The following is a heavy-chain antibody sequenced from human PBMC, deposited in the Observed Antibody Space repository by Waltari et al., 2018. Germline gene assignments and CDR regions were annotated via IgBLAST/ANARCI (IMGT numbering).Heavy chain of an antibody. CDR3: ARATSGAVAGVGWFDP. D-gene: IGHD6-19*01. Sequence: QVQLQQWGAGLLKPSETLSLTCAVYGGSFSGYYWSWIRQPPGKGLEWIGEINHSGSTNSNPSLKSRVTISVDTSKNQFSLKLSSVTAADTAVYYCARATSGAVAGVGWFDPWGQGTLVTVSS. V-gene: IGHV4-34*01. CDR1: GGSFSGYY. J-gene: IGHJ5*02. CDR2: INHSGST.